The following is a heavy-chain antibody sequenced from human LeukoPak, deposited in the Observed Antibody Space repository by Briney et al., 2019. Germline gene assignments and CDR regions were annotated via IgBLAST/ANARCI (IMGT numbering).Heavy chain of an antibody. CDR1: GFTFSSYA. CDR3: AKGYYDYFWGSYYFDY. D-gene: IGHD3-16*01. Sequence: PGGSLRLSCAASGFTFSSYAMSWVRQAPGKGLEWVSAISGSGGSTYYADSVKGRFTISRDNSKNTLYLQMNSLRAEDTAVYYCAKGYYDYFWGSYYFDYWGQGTLVTVSS. V-gene: IGHV3-23*01. CDR2: ISGSGGST. J-gene: IGHJ4*02.